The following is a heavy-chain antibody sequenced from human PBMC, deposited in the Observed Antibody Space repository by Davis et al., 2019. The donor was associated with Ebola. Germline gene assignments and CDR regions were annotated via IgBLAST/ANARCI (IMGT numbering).Heavy chain of an antibody. Sequence: PGGSLRLSCAVSTFTFTTYSMNWVRQAPGKGLEWVANIKQDGSEKYYVDSVKGRFTISRDNAKNSLYLQMNSLRAEDTAVYYCARVLVVVTAWGQGTLVTVSS. J-gene: IGHJ5*02. CDR3: ARVLVVVTA. CDR2: IKQDGSEK. D-gene: IGHD2-21*02. V-gene: IGHV3-7*01. CDR1: TFTFTTYS.